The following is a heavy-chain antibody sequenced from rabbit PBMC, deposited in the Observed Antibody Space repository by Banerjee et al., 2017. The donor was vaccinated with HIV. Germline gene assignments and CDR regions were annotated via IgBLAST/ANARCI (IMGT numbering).Heavy chain of an antibody. Sequence: QEQLEESGGDLVKPGASLTLTCTASGFTISSYYYMCWVRQAPGKGLEWIACIYTSSGITYYASWVNGRFTISRSTSLNTVTLQMTSLTDADTATYFCARGDWDTGDGHYLWGPGTLVTVS. CDR1: GFTISSYYY. V-gene: IGHV1S43*01. CDR2: IYTSSGIT. CDR3: ARGDWDTGDGHYL. D-gene: IGHD2-1*01. J-gene: IGHJ4*01.